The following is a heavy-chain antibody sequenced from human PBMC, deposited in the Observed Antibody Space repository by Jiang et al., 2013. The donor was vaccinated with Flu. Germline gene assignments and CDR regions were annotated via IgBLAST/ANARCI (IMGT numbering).Heavy chain of an antibody. CDR1: GYTFTSYG. Sequence: GAEVKKPGASVKVSCKASGYTFTSYGISWVRQAPGQGLEWMGWISAYNGNTNYAQKLQGRVTMTTDTSTSTAYMELRSLRSDDTAVYYCARDQGDSSSWDYYYYYGMDVWGQGTTVTVSS. J-gene: IGHJ6*02. V-gene: IGHV1-18*01. CDR3: ARDQGDSSSWDYYYYYGMDV. D-gene: IGHD6-6*01. CDR2: ISAYNGNT.